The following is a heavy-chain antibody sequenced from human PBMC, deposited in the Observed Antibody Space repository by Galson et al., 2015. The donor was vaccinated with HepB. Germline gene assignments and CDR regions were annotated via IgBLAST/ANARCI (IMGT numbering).Heavy chain of an antibody. CDR1: GYTFTSYG. V-gene: IGHV1-18*01. Sequence: SVKVSCKASGYTFTSYGISWVRQAPGQGLEWMGWLSIYNDNTNYAQKLQGRVTMTTDTSTSTAYMELRSPRSDDTAVYYCARGSDYGDYYFDYWGQGTLVTVSS. D-gene: IGHD4-17*01. J-gene: IGHJ4*02. CDR3: ARGSDYGDYYFDY. CDR2: LSIYNDNT.